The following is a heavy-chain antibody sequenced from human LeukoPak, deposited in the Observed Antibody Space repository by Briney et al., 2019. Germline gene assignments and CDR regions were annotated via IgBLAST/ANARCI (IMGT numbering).Heavy chain of an antibody. V-gene: IGHV3-23*01. CDR3: TSDYGLYYYYMAL. D-gene: IGHD4/OR15-4a*01. Sequence: GGSLRLSCTGSDYAFYSYAMTWVRQAPGKGLEWVSAISGSGEGTYYSDSVKGRFTISRDNSKDMLYLQMNDLRAEDTAVYYCTSDYGLYYYYMALWGKGTTVTVS. CDR1: DYAFYSYA. J-gene: IGHJ6*03. CDR2: ISGSGEGT.